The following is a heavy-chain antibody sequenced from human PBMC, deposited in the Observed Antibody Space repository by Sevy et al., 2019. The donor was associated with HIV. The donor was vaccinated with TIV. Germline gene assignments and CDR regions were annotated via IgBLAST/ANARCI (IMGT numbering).Heavy chain of an antibody. Sequence: GGSLRLSCAASGFNFSIYGMHWVRQAPGKGLEWVALIWYDGSNKYYADSVKGRFTISRDNSKNTLSLQMNSLRAEDTAVYYCVRGRDYGYFDYWGQGTLVTVSS. CDR2: IWYDGSNK. CDR3: VRGRDYGYFDY. V-gene: IGHV3-33*01. CDR1: GFNFSIYG. D-gene: IGHD4-17*01. J-gene: IGHJ4*02.